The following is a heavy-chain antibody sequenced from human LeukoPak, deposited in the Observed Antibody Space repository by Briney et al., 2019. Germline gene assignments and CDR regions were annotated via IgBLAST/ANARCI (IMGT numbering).Heavy chain of an antibody. Sequence: GGSLRLSCAASGFNVSSYSMNWVRQAPGKGLEWVSYISSSSTTIYYADSVKGRFTISRDNAKNSLYLQMNSLRAEDTAVYYCARDKNDSSGYYYGYWGQGTLVTLSS. CDR1: GFNVSSYS. CDR2: ISSSSTTI. J-gene: IGHJ4*02. D-gene: IGHD3-22*01. CDR3: ARDKNDSSGYYYGY. V-gene: IGHV3-48*01.